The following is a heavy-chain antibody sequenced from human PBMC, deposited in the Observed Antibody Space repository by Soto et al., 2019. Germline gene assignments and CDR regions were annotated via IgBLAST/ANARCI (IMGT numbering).Heavy chain of an antibody. CDR1: GFTFSTYG. CDR2: ISYDGSNK. D-gene: IGHD4-17*01. CDR3: VKEGTYGDYVAVDY. J-gene: IGHJ4*02. V-gene: IGHV3-30*18. Sequence: PGGSLRLSCTASGFTFSTYGMHWVRQAPGKGLEWVAVISYDGSNKYYVDSVRGRFTISRGNSKNTLYLQMNSLRAEDTAVYYCVKEGTYGDYVAVDYWGQGTLVTVSS.